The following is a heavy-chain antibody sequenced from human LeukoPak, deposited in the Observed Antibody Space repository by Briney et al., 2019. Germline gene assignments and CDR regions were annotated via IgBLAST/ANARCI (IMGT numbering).Heavy chain of an antibody. CDR2: ISGSGDRT. D-gene: IGHD6-19*01. CDR1: GFTFSNYA. Sequence: GGSLRLSCVGAGFTFSNYAMTWVRQAPGKGLGWVSVISGSGDRTYYADSVKGRFTISRDNSKNTLYLQMNSLTDDDTAVYYCAKDRIPVAGRQDIWDYWGRGTLVTVSS. CDR3: AKDRIPVAGRQDIWDY. J-gene: IGHJ4*02. V-gene: IGHV3-23*01.